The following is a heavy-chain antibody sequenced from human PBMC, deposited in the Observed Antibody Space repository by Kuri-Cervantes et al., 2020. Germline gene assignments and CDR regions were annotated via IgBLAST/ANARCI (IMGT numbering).Heavy chain of an antibody. J-gene: IGHJ4*02. Sequence: GSLRLSCAVSGYSISSGYYWGWIRQPPGKGLEWIGSIYHSGSTYYNPSLKSRVTISVDTSKNQFSLKLSSVTAADTAVYYCASSNIVVVPAAIGTFDYWGQGTLVTVSS. D-gene: IGHD2-2*01. V-gene: IGHV4-38-2*01. CDR1: GYSISSGYY. CDR3: ASSNIVVVPAAIGTFDY. CDR2: IYHSGST.